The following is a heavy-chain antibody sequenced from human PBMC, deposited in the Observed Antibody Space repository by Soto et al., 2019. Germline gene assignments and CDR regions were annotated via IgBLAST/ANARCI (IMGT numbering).Heavy chain of an antibody. J-gene: IGHJ3*02. CDR3: ATGQRWFGCCGYAFDI. V-gene: IGHV1-24*01. D-gene: IGHD3-10*01. Sequence: QVQLVQSGAEVKKPGASVKVSCKVSGYTLTELSMHWVRQAPGKGLEWMGGVDPEDGETIYAQKFQGRVTMTEDTSTDTAYMELSSLRSEDTAVYYCATGQRWFGCCGYAFDIWGQGTMVTVSS. CDR2: VDPEDGET. CDR1: GYTLTELS.